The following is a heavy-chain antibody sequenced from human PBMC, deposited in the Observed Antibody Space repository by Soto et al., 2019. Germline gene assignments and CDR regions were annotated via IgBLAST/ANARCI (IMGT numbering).Heavy chain of an antibody. CDR2: ISYDGTVK. Sequence: QVQLVESGGGVVQPGRSLRLSCAASGFTFSSYGLHWVRQAPGKGLEWVAVISYDGTVKYYADSVKGRFTISRDNSKNTLYLQMNSLRAEDTAVFYCAKDQYCSGASCYGDFDYWGQGTLVTVSS. J-gene: IGHJ4*02. CDR1: GFTFSSYG. CDR3: AKDQYCSGASCYGDFDY. V-gene: IGHV3-30*18. D-gene: IGHD2-15*01.